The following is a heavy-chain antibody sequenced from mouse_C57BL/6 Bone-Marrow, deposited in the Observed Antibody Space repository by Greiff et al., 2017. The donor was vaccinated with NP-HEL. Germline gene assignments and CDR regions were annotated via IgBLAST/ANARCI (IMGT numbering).Heavy chain of an antibody. CDR1: GFTFSDYY. CDR3: ARHRYYGNSIAY. CDR2: ISNGGGST. J-gene: IGHJ3*01. Sequence: EVHLVESGGGLVQPGGSLKLSCAASGFTFSDYYMYWVRQTPEKRLEWVAYISNGGGSTYYPDTVKGRFTISRDNAKNTLYLQMSRLKSEDTAMYYCARHRYYGNSIAYWGQGTLVTVSA. V-gene: IGHV5-12*01. D-gene: IGHD2-1*01.